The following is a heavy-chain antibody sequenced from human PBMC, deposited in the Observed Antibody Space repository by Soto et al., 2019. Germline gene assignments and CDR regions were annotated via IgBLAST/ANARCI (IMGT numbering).Heavy chain of an antibody. CDR1: GFTFSSYG. CDR3: AKDQAAAGGWYLDL. J-gene: IGHJ2*01. Sequence: QVQLVESGGGVVQPGRSLRLSCAASGFTFSSYGMHWVRQAPGKGLEWVAVISYDGSNKYYADSVKGRFTISRDNSKNTLYLQMNSLRAEDTAVYYCAKDQAAAGGWYLDLWGRGTVVTVSS. D-gene: IGHD6-13*01. V-gene: IGHV3-30*18. CDR2: ISYDGSNK.